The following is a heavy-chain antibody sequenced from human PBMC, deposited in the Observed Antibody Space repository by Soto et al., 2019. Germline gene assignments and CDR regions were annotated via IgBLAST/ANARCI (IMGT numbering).Heavy chain of an antibody. CDR1: GFSHSTSGVG. CDR2: IYWDDDK. CDR3: AHLFQGPQEEYYYYMDV. Sequence: SGPTLVNPTQTLTLTCTFSGFSHSTSGVGVGWIRQPPGKALEWLALIYWDDDKRYSPSLKSRLTITKDTSKNQVVLTMTNMDPVDTATYYCAHLFQGPQEEYYYYMDVWGKGTTVTVSS. V-gene: IGHV2-5*02. D-gene: IGHD2-21*01. J-gene: IGHJ6*03.